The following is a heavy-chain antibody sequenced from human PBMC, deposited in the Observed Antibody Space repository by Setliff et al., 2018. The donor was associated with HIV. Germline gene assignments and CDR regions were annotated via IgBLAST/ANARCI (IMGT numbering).Heavy chain of an antibody. V-gene: IGHV4-34*01. CDR1: GESFNDYY. Sequence: SETLSLTCAVYGESFNDYYWTWIRPPPGKGLEWIGEIDHSGNIKYHASLKSRVTISKDTSKNQISLKLRSVTAADTAVYYCARGLNYYGSGSYLPLGYWGQGTLVTVSS. CDR3: ARGLNYYGSGSYLPLGY. D-gene: IGHD3-10*01. CDR2: IDHSGNI. J-gene: IGHJ4*02.